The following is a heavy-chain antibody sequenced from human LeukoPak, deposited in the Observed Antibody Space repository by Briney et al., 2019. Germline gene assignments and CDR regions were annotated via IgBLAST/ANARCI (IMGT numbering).Heavy chain of an antibody. CDR2: IYHSGST. Sequence: SQTLSLTCTVSGGSISSGGYYWSWIRQPPGKGLEWIGYIYHSGSTYYNPSLKSRVTISVDRSKNQFSLKLSSVTAADTAVYYCAREDGSGVIDYWGQGTLVTVSS. CDR3: AREDGSGVIDY. J-gene: IGHJ4*02. CDR1: GGSISSGGYY. V-gene: IGHV4-30-2*01. D-gene: IGHD3-10*01.